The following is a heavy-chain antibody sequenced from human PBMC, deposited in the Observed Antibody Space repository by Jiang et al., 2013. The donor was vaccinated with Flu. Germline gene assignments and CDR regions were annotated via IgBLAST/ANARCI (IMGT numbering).Heavy chain of an antibody. Sequence: LLKPSETLSLTCAVYGGSFSGYYWSWIRQPPGKGLEWIGEINHRGSTNYNPSLKSRVTMSVDTSKNQFSLKLSSVTAADTAVYYCARAGDSSGYSDYWDQGTLVTVSS. V-gene: IGHV4-34*01. D-gene: IGHD3-22*01. CDR3: ARAGDSSGYSDY. CDR2: INHRGST. CDR1: GGSFSGYY. J-gene: IGHJ4*02.